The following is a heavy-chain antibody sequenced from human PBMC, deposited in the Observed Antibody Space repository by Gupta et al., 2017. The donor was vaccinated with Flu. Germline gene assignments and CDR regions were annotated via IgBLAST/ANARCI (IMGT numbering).Heavy chain of an antibody. CDR3: ARGGKEHRDF. J-gene: IGHJ4*01. CDR1: GFSFKNYT. Sequence: QLAASGVTLVLPGGSLSFSRVFSGFSFKNYTVDWIRQAPGRGLEYESGNRRQGLVKYFGDSVKGIFNVSRDTSKNTLYLQMDGLRPDDTENYFCARGGKEHRDFWGLGTLVTVSS. V-gene: IGHV3-64*02. CDR2: NRRQGLVK. D-gene: IGHD1-1*01.